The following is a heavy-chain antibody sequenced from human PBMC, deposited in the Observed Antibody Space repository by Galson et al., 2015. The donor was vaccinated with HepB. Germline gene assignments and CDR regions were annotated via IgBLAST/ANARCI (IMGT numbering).Heavy chain of an antibody. Sequence: SLRLSCAASGFTFSSYSMNWVRQAPGKGLEWVSSISSSSSYIYYADSVKGRFTISRDNAKNSLYLQMNSLRAEDTAVYYCASLISYNFWSGHYYGMDVWGQGTTVTVSS. CDR1: GFTFSSYS. J-gene: IGHJ6*02. CDR2: ISSSSSYI. D-gene: IGHD3-3*01. CDR3: ASLISYNFWSGHYYGMDV. V-gene: IGHV3-21*01.